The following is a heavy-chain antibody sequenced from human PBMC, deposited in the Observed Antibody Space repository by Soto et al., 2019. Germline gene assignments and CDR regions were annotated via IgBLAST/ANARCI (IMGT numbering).Heavy chain of an antibody. V-gene: IGHV1-69*01. J-gene: IGHJ6*02. Sequence: QVQLVQSGAEVKKPGSSVKVSCKASGGTFSSYAISWVRQAPGQGLEWMGGIIPIFGTANYAQKFQGRVTITADECTSTAYMELSSLRSEDTAVYYCARVVVAATSLYYYYGMDVWGQGTTVTVSS. CDR2: IIPIFGTA. CDR1: GGTFSSYA. D-gene: IGHD2-15*01. CDR3: ARVVVAATSLYYYYGMDV.